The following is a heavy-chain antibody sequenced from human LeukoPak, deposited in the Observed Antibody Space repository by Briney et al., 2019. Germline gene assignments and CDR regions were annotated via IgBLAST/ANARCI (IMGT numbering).Heavy chain of an antibody. CDR3: AKDPRGSYYMDV. Sequence: PGGSLRLSCAASGFTFSSYSMNWVRQAPGKGLEWVSCISSSSSTIYYADSVKGRFTISRDNAKNTLYLQMNSLRAEDTAVYSCAKDPRGSYYMDVWGKGTTVTISS. V-gene: IGHV3-48*04. D-gene: IGHD3-10*01. J-gene: IGHJ6*03. CDR1: GFTFSSYS. CDR2: ISSSSSTI.